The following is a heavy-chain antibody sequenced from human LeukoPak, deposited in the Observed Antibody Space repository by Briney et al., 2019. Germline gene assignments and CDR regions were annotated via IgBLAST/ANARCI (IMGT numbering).Heavy chain of an antibody. J-gene: IGHJ4*02. CDR3: ARGDSGSYRFDY. Sequence: GGSLRLSCAASGFSFSRFAMSWVRQAPGKGLEWVSAISDSGGRINYADSVKGRFTISRDNAKNTVYLQMNSLRAEDTAVYYCARGDSGSYRFDYWGQGTLVTVSS. V-gene: IGHV3-23*01. D-gene: IGHD1-26*01. CDR2: ISDSGGRI. CDR1: GFSFSRFA.